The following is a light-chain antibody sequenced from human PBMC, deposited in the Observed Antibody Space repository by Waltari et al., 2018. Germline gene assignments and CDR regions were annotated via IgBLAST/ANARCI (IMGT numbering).Light chain of an antibody. CDR1: QGFSSW. Sequence: DIQMNQSPSSVSASVGDRVTITCRTSQGFSSWLAWYQQKPGKAPKLLIYAASTLQSGGPSRFSGSGSGTHFTLTISSLQPEDIATYYCQQAYSLPRTFGQGTTVEIK. CDR2: AAS. J-gene: IGKJ1*01. V-gene: IGKV1-12*01. CDR3: QQAYSLPRT.